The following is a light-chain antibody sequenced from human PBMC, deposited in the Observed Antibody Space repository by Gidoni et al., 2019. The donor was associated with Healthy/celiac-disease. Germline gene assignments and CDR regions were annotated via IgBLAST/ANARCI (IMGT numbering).Light chain of an antibody. CDR1: QSLLHSNGYNY. V-gene: IGKV2-28*01. Sequence: DIVTTQSPLSLPVTPGEPASISCRSSQSLLHSNGYNYLDWYLQKPGQSPQLLISLGSNRASGVPDRFSGSGSGTDFTLKISRVEAEDVGVYYCLQALQTLWTFXQXTKVEIQ. J-gene: IGKJ1*01. CDR3: LQALQTLWT. CDR2: LGS.